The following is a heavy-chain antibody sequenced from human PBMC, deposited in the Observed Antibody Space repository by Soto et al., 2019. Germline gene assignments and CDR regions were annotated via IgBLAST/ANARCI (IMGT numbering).Heavy chain of an antibody. D-gene: IGHD3-3*01. CDR1: GFTFDDYA. CDR2: VSWNSGSE. CDR3: ASSRGRGDFWSGYVAFDI. Sequence: ESGGGLVQPGRSLRHSCAASGFTFDDYAMHWVRQAPGKGLEWVSGVSWNSGSEGYADSVKGRFTISRDNVNKSLHLQMNSLEPEDTAVYFCASSRGRGDFWSGYVAFDIWGQGTMVTVS. V-gene: IGHV3-9*01. J-gene: IGHJ3*02.